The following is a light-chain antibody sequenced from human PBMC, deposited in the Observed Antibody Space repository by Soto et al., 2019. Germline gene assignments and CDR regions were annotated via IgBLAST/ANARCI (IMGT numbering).Light chain of an antibody. CDR2: RNN. J-gene: IGLJ2*01. Sequence: QSVLTQPPSASGTPGQRATISCSGTSSNIGNNYVCWYQHLPGTAPKLLIYRNNQRPSGVPDRFSGSKSGTSASLAISGLRSDDEADYYCAAWDDSLSGVVFGGGTKLTVL. CDR3: AAWDDSLSGVV. CDR1: SSNIGNNY. V-gene: IGLV1-47*01.